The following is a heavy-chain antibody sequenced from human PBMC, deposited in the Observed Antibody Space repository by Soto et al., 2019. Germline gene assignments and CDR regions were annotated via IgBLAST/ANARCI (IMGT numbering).Heavy chain of an antibody. CDR3: AKWLGYCSGGSCYTGDY. CDR2: ISGSGGST. Sequence: GSLRLSCAAPGFNFSSYPMSWVRQAPGKGLEWVSAISGSGGSTYYADSVKGRFTISRDNSKNTLYLQMNSLRAEDTAVYYCAKWLGYCSGGSCYTGDYWGQGTLVTVSS. CDR1: GFNFSSYP. D-gene: IGHD2-15*01. V-gene: IGHV3-23*01. J-gene: IGHJ4*02.